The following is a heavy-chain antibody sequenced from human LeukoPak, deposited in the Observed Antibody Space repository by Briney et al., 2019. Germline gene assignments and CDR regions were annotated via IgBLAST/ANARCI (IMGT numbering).Heavy chain of an antibody. CDR3: ARNIGTWDY. D-gene: IGHD6-13*01. Sequence: GASVRVSCKASGYTFTSYDINWVRQATGQGLEWMGRIIPILGIANYAQKFQGRVTITADKSTSTAYMELSSLRSEDTAVYYCARNIGTWDYWGQGTLVTVSS. CDR1: GYTFTSYD. V-gene: IGHV1-69*04. J-gene: IGHJ4*02. CDR2: IIPILGIA.